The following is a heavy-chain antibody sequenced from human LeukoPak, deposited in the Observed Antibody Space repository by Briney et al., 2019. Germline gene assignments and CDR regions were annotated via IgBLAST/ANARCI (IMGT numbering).Heavy chain of an antibody. D-gene: IGHD3-22*01. CDR1: GGSIISYY. V-gene: IGHV4-59*06. Sequence: SETLSLTCTVSGGSIISYYWTWIRQHPGKGLEWIGYIYYSGSTYYNPSLKNRVTMSVDMSKNQFSLKLSSVTAADTAVYYCARAKAYDNNGFYYQGAFDIWGQGTMVTVSS. CDR2: IYYSGST. CDR3: ARAKAYDNNGFYYQGAFDI. J-gene: IGHJ3*02.